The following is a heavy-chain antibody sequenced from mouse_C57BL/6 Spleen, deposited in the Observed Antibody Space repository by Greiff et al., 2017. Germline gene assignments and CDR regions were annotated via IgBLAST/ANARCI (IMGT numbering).Heavy chain of an antibody. V-gene: IGHV1-69*01. Sequence: VQLQQPGAELVMPGASVKLSCKASGYTFTSYWMHWVKQRPGQGLEWIGEIDPSDSYTNYNQKFKGKSTLTVDKSSSTAYMQRSSLTSEDSAVYYCARPYDDDVYFDVWGTGTTVTVSS. D-gene: IGHD2-4*01. J-gene: IGHJ1*03. CDR3: ARPYDDDVYFDV. CDR2: IDPSDSYT. CDR1: GYTFTSYW.